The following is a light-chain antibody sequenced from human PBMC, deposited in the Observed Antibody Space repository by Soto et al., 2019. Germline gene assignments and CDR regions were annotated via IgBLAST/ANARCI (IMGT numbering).Light chain of an antibody. CDR2: DVS. J-gene: IGLJ1*01. Sequence: QSALTQPASVSGSPGQSITLSCTATSSDVGSYNCVSWYQQYPGTAPQLMIYDVSNRPSGVSNRFSGSKSGNTASLTISGLQAEDEADYYCSSYTGSSTLHVFGTGTKLTVL. CDR1: SSDVGSYNC. V-gene: IGLV2-14*01. CDR3: SSYTGSSTLHV.